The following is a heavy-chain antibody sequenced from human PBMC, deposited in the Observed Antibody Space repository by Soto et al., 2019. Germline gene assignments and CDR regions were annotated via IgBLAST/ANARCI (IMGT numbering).Heavy chain of an antibody. D-gene: IGHD6-13*01. Sequence: EVQLVESGGGLVKPGGSLRLSCAASGFTFSSYSMNWVRQAPGKGLEWVSSISSSSSYIYNADSVKGRFTISRDNAKNSLYLQMNSLRAEDTAVYYCARDRSSSWYGNAFDIWCQGTMVTVSS. V-gene: IGHV3-21*01. CDR1: GFTFSSYS. CDR3: ARDRSSSWYGNAFDI. J-gene: IGHJ3*02. CDR2: ISSSSSYI.